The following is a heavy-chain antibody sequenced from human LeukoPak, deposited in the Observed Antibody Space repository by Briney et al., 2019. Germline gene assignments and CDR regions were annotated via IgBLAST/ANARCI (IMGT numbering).Heavy chain of an antibody. Sequence: GESLKISCKGAGYSFTTNWIGWVRQMPGKGLEWMGIIYPGDSRTRYNPSFQGQVTMSADKSTNTAYLQWSSLKASDTAIYYCARTSANWFDAWGQGTLVTVSS. D-gene: IGHD6-25*01. J-gene: IGHJ5*02. V-gene: IGHV5-51*01. CDR3: ARTSANWFDA. CDR1: GYSFTTNW. CDR2: IYPGDSRT.